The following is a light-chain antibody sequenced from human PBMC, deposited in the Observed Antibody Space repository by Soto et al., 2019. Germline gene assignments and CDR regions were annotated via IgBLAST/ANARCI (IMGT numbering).Light chain of an antibody. CDR2: DVS. CDR3: SSYTSSSTYV. Sequence: QSALTQPASVSGSPGQSITISCTGTRSDVGGYNYVSWYQQHPGKAPKLMIYDVSNRPSGVSNRFSGSKSGNTASLTISGLQAEDEADYYCSSYTSSSTYVFGPGTPLTVL. CDR1: RSDVGGYNY. J-gene: IGLJ1*01. V-gene: IGLV2-14*01.